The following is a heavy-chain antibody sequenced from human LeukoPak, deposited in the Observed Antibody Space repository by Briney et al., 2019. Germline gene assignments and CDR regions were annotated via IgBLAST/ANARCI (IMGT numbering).Heavy chain of an antibody. CDR1: GGTFSSYA. CDR3: ARDPGSSSSWYGFDY. D-gene: IGHD6-13*01. Sequence: ASVKVSCKASGGTFSSYAISWVRQAPGQGLEWMGGIIPIFGTANYAQKFQGRVTITADESTSTAYMELSSLRSEDTAVYYCARDPGSSSSWYGFDYWGQGTLVTVSS. CDR2: IIPIFGTA. V-gene: IGHV1-69*13. J-gene: IGHJ4*02.